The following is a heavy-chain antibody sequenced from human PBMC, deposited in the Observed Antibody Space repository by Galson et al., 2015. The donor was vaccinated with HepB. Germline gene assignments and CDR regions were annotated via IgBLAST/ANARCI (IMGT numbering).Heavy chain of an antibody. CDR3: ARAQQLLDAFDI. Sequence: SLRLSCAASGFTFSSYWMHWVRQAPGKGLVWVSRINSDGSSTSYADSVKGRFTISRDNAKNTLYLQMNGLRAEDTAVYYCARAQQLLDAFDIWGQGTMVTVSS. D-gene: IGHD6-13*01. CDR1: GFTFSSYW. CDR2: INSDGSST. V-gene: IGHV3-74*01. J-gene: IGHJ3*02.